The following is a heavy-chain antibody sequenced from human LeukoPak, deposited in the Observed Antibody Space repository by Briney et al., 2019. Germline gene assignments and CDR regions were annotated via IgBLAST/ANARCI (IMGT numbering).Heavy chain of an antibody. CDR3: AREYGSGSYYYYGMDV. V-gene: IGHV1-46*01. CDR1: GYTFTSYY. J-gene: IGHJ6*02. CDR2: INPSGGST. Sequence: ASVKVSCKASGYTFTSYYMHWVRLAPGQGLEWMGIINPSGGSTSYAQKFQGRVTMTRDTSTSTVYMELSSLRSEDTAVYYCAREYGSGSYYYYGMDVWGQGTTVTVSS. D-gene: IGHD3-10*01.